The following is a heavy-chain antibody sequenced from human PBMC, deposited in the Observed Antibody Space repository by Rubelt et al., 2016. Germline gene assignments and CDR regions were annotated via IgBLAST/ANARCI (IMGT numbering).Heavy chain of an antibody. CDR3: ARATSYDFWSGYSSIYAMDV. CDR1: GFSLSTSGMC. J-gene: IGHJ6*01. Sequence: QVTLRESGPALVKPTQTLTLTCTFSGFSLSTSGMCVSWIRQPPGKALEWLALIDWDDDKYYSTSLKTRLTSSKDTSKNQVVFTMTNMDPVDTATYYCARATSYDFWSGYSSIYAMDVWGQGTTVTVSS. V-gene: IGHV2-70*01. CDR2: IDWDDDK. D-gene: IGHD3-3*01.